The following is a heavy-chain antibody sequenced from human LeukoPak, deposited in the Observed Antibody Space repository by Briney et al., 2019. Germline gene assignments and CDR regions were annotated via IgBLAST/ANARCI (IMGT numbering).Heavy chain of an antibody. J-gene: IGHJ6*03. V-gene: IGHV4-61*02. CDR2: IYTSGST. CDR1: GGSISSGGYY. Sequence: SETLSLTCTVSGGSISSGGYYWSWIRQPAGKGLEWIGRIYTSGSTNYNPSLKSRVTMSVDTSKNQFSLKLSSVTAADTAVYYCARDLLAVAGTPLSYYMDVWGKGTTVTVSS. CDR3: ARDLLAVAGTPLSYYMDV. D-gene: IGHD6-19*01.